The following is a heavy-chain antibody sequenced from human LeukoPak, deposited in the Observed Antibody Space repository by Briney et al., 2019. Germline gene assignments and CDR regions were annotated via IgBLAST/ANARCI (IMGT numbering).Heavy chain of an antibody. CDR3: ARDLGQQWLVGYFDY. J-gene: IGHJ4*02. D-gene: IGHD6-19*01. CDR1: GFTFSSYP. V-gene: IGHV3-48*01. Sequence: GGSLRPSCATSGFTFSSYPMSWVRQAPGKGLEWVSYISSSSSTIYYADSVKGRFTISRDNAKNSLYLQMNSLRAEDTAVYYCARDLGQQWLVGYFDYWGQGTLVTVSS. CDR2: ISSSSSTI.